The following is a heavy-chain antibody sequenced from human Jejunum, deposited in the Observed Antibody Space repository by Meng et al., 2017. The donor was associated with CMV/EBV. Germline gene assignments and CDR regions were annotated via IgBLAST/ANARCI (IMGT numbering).Heavy chain of an antibody. J-gene: IGHJ1*01. Sequence: FTGYYMHWVRQAPGQGLEWMGWINPNSGGTNYAQKFQGRVTMTRDTSISTAYMELSRLRSDDTAVYYCARGPNIVVVPAAKYFQHWGQGTLVTVTS. CDR3: ARGPNIVVVPAAKYFQH. CDR1: FTGYY. V-gene: IGHV1-2*02. CDR2: INPNSGGT. D-gene: IGHD2-2*01.